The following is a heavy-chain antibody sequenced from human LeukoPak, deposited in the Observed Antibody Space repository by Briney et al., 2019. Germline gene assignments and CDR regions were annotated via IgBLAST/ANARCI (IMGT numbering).Heavy chain of an antibody. D-gene: IGHD3-3*01. CDR2: IKQDGSEK. J-gene: IGHJ4*02. CDR3: ARGRVVIGL. V-gene: IGHV3-7*01. Sequence: GGSLRLSCAASGFTFSDYYMSWIRQAPGKGLEWVAHIKQDGSEKYYVDSVKGRFTISRDNAKNSLYLQMNSLRAEDTAVYYCARGRVVIGLWGQGTLVTVSS. CDR1: GFTFSDYY.